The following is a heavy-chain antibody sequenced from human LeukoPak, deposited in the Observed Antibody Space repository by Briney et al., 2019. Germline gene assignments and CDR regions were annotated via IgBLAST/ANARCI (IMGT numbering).Heavy chain of an antibody. CDR2: ISGSGGST. D-gene: IGHD6-19*01. J-gene: IGHJ6*02. V-gene: IGHV3-23*01. Sequence: GGSLRLSCAASGFTFSSYAMSWVRQAPGKGLEWVSAISGSGGSTYYADSVKGRFTISRDNSKNTLYLQMNSLKTEDTAVYYCTTSPEHSSGWYPGGMDVWGQGTTVTVSS. CDR1: GFTFSSYA. CDR3: TTSPEHSSGWYPGGMDV.